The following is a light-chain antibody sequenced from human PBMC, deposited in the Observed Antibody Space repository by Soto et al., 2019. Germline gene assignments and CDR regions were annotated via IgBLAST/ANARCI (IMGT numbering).Light chain of an antibody. CDR2: VDD. Sequence: NFMLTQPHSVSESPEKTVTISCTRSSGSIASNYVQWYQQRPGSVPTTVIYVDDQSPSGVLYRFSGSIDRSSNAAPLTIALLKTEDEAYYYCQSYDTNTMIFGGGTKLTVL. CDR3: QSYDTNTMI. V-gene: IGLV6-57*03. J-gene: IGLJ2*01. CDR1: SGSIASNY.